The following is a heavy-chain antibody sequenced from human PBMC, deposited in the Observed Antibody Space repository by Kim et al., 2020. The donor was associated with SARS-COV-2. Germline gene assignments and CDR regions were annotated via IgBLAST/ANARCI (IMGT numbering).Heavy chain of an antibody. J-gene: IGHJ4*02. V-gene: IGHV1-18*01. D-gene: IGHD2-2*01. CDR3: ARIGSRYCSSTSCYRFDY. Sequence: ASVKVSCKASGYTFTSYGISWVRQAPGQGLEWMGWISAYNGNTNYAQKLQGRVTMTTDTSTSTAYMELRSLRSDDTAVYYCARIGSRYCSSTSCYRFDYWGQGTLVTVSS. CDR1: GYTFTSYG. CDR2: ISAYNGNT.